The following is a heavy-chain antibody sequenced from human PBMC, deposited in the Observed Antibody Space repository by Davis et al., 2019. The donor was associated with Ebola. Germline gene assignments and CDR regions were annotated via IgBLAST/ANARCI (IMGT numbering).Heavy chain of an antibody. J-gene: IGHJ5*02. CDR2: INHRGST. Sequence: SETLSLTCAVYGGSSSGYYWSWIRQPPGRGLDWIGEINHRGSTNYNPSLKSRVTISVDTSKNQFSLKVTSVTAADTAVYYCARGLGMGWFDPWGQGTLVTVSS. CDR1: GGSSSGYY. V-gene: IGHV4-34*01. D-gene: IGHD6-13*01. CDR3: ARGLGMGWFDP.